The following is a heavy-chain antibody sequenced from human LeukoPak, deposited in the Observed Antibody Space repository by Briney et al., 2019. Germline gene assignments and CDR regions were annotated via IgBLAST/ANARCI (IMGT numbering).Heavy chain of an antibody. CDR1: GYTFTSYY. D-gene: IGHD2-21*01. CDR3: ARDGFAVIGVTWSDH. V-gene: IGHV1-46*01. J-gene: IGHJ4*02. CDR2: INPNGDSA. Sequence: GASVKVSCKASGYTFTSYYMHWVRQAPGQGLEWVGKINPNGDSANYAQKFQGRITMTRDSSTSTVYMELSSLRSEDTAVYYCARDGFAVIGVTWSDHWGQGTLVTVSS.